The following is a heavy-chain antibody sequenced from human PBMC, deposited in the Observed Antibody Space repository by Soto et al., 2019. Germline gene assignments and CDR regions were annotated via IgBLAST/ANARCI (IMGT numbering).Heavy chain of an antibody. V-gene: IGHV4-34*01. J-gene: IGHJ5*02. CDR2: INHSGST. Sequence: PSETLSLPSAVYGVSFRGYYWSWIRQPPGKGLEWIGEINHSGSTNYNPSLKSRVTISVDTSKNQFSLKLSSVTAADTAVYYCARGGTAMAYNWFDPWGQGTLVTVSS. CDR3: ARGGTAMAYNWFDP. D-gene: IGHD5-18*01. CDR1: GVSFRGYY.